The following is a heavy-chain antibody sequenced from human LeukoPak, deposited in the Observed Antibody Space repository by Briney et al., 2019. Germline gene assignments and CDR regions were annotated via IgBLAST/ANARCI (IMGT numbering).Heavy chain of an antibody. J-gene: IGHJ4*02. D-gene: IGHD3-10*01. CDR1: RFTFSSYS. V-gene: IGHV3-48*02. Sequence: GGSLRLSCAASRFTFSSYSMYWVRQAPGKGLEWVSYISHNSRTMHYADSVKGRLTISRDDAKNSLFLQMNSLRDEDTAVYYCVRGYPLGVATFDSWGQGTLVIVSS. CDR2: ISHNSRTM. CDR3: VRGYPLGVATFDS.